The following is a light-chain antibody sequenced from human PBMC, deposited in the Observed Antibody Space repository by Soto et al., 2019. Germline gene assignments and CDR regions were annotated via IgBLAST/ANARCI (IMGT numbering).Light chain of an antibody. CDR3: QQYGSSGT. CDR1: QSVSNNY. CDR2: GSS. Sequence: EIVLTQSPGTLSLSPCERATLSCRTSQSVSNNYLAWYQQKPGQAPRLLIYGSSNRATGIPDRFSGSGSGTDFTLTISRLEPGDFAVYSCQQYGSSGTFGQGTKVDI. V-gene: IGKV3-20*01. J-gene: IGKJ1*01.